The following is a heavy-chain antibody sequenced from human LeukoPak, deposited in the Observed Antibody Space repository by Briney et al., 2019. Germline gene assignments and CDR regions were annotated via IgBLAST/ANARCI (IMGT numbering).Heavy chain of an antibody. Sequence: SETLSLTCTVSGGSISTDYWTWIRQPAGKGLEWIGLIYTSGSTNYNPSLKSRVTMSVDTSKNQFTLKLTTVTAADTAVYYCASDFGYWGQGTLVTVSS. D-gene: IGHD3-10*01. J-gene: IGHJ4*02. CDR1: GGSISTDY. CDR2: IYTSGST. CDR3: ASDFGY. V-gene: IGHV4-4*07.